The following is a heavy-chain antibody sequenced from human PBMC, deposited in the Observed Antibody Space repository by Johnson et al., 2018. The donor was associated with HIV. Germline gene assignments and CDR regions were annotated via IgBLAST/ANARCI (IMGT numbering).Heavy chain of an antibody. CDR2: IWCDGSNK. D-gene: IGHD3-10*01. CDR3: AREGQEFNDAFDI. CDR1: GFTFSSYG. Sequence: VQLVESGGGVVQPGRSLRLSCAASGFTFSSYGIHWVRQAPGKGLEWEAFIWCDGSNKYYADSVKGRFTISRDNSKNTLYLQMNSLRAEDTAVYYCAREGQEFNDAFDIWGQGTMVTVSS. J-gene: IGHJ3*02. V-gene: IGHV3-30*19.